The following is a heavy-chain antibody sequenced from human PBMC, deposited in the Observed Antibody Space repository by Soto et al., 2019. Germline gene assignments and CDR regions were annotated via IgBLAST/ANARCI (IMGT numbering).Heavy chain of an antibody. V-gene: IGHV4-59*01. CDR2: IYYRGST. CDR1: GGSISSYY. Sequence: PSETLSLTCTVSGGSISSYYWSWIRQPPGKGLEWIGYIYYRGSTNYNPSLKSRVTISVDTSKNQFSLKLSSVTAADTAVYYCARQLVSGWFYYFDYWGQGTLVTVSS. CDR3: ARQLVSGWFYYFDY. J-gene: IGHJ4*02. D-gene: IGHD6-19*01.